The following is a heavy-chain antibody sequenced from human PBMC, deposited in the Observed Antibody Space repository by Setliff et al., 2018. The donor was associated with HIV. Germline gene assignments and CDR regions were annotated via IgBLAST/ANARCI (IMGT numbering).Heavy chain of an antibody. Sequence: SVKVSCKASGGAFGSYAISWVRQAPGQGLEWLGGIIPIFETTNYAQKFQGRVTITADKSTSTIYMELSSLRSDDTAVYYCARGQGVHFWVNDAFDIWGQGAMVTVSS. D-gene: IGHD3-10*01. J-gene: IGHJ3*02. CDR3: ARGQGVHFWVNDAFDI. CDR1: GGAFGSYA. CDR2: IIPIFETT. V-gene: IGHV1-69*06.